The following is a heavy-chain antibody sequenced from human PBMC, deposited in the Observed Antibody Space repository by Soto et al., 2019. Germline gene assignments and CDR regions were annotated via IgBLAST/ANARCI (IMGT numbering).Heavy chain of an antibody. D-gene: IGHD5-12*01. CDR1: GATLDSFINYG. CDR3: ARGAATKIRALMYDALEI. V-gene: IGHV1-69*14. CDR2: IIPVFGAA. J-gene: IGHJ3*02. Sequence: QVQLVQSGAEVKKPGSSVRVSCKASGATLDSFINYGITWVRQAPGQGLEWMGGIIPVFGAANHAQKFQGSVTLSADKSARTVNMDLSSLRSEDTAVYYCARGAATKIRALMYDALEIWGQGTMVTVSS.